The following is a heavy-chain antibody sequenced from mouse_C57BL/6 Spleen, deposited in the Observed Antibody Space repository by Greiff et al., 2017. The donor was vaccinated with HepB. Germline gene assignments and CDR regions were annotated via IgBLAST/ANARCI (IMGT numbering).Heavy chain of an antibody. CDR2: IDPENGDT. CDR1: GFNIKDYY. J-gene: IGHJ3*01. CDR3: TTGITTVVAPRFAY. D-gene: IGHD1-1*01. V-gene: IGHV14-4*01. Sequence: EVQLQQSGAELVRPGASVKLSCTASGFNIKDYYMHWVKQRPEQGLEWIGWIDPENGDTEYASKFQGKATITADTSSNTAYLQLSSLTSEDTAVYYCTTGITTVVAPRFAYWGQGTLVTVSA.